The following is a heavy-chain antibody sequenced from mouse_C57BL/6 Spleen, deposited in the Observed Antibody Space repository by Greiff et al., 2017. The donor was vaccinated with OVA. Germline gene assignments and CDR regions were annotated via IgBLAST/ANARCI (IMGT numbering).Heavy chain of an antibody. CDR1: GYTFTSYW. V-gene: IGHV1-72*01. CDR3: AREGDYYYGSRGYWYFDV. J-gene: IGHJ1*03. D-gene: IGHD1-1*01. Sequence: VQLQQPGAELVKPGASVKLSCKASGYTFTSYWMHWVKQRPGRGLEWIGRIDPNSGGTKYNEKFKSKATLTVDKPSSTAYMQLSSLTSEESAVYYCAREGDYYYGSRGYWYFDVWGTGTTVTVSS. CDR2: IDPNSGGT.